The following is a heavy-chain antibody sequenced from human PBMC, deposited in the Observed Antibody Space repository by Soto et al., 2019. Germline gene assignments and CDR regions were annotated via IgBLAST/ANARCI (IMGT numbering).Heavy chain of an antibody. CDR3: ARRIVATAKFGY. D-gene: IGHD5-12*01. CDR2: IYYAGST. Sequence: SETLSLTCTFYGGSMISYYWSWIRQPPGRGLERIGFIYYAGSTKYNPSLKSRVTISVDTSKNQFSLTVSSVTAEDTAVYYCARRIVATAKFGYWGLGTLVTLSS. J-gene: IGHJ4*02. V-gene: IGHV4-59*12. CDR1: GGSMISYY.